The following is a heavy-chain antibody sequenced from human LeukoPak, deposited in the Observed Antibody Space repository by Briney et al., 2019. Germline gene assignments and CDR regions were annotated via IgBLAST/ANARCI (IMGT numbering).Heavy chain of an antibody. CDR1: GGSIRSYA. D-gene: IGHD5-12*01. CDR3: SSHGGEHIVAMILHAFDI. Sequence: PSETLSLTCTVSGGSIRSYAWSGIRRPPGKGLEWSGSKAYSGSTNYNPSLKRRVTTSVDTSRNQIALKLTSVTAPDTAVYYWSSHGGEHIVAMILHAFDIWGQGTVVTVSS. CDR2: KAYSGST. J-gene: IGHJ3*02. V-gene: IGHV4-59*08.